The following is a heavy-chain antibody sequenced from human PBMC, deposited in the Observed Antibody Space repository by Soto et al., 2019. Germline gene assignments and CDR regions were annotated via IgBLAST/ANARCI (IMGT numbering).Heavy chain of an antibody. CDR1: CGTFTRYA. V-gene: IGHV1-69*13. J-gene: IGHJ4*02. CDR3: ASSLVGATWNDY. Sequence: GASGKVSSKASCGTFTRYAINWGRQAPGQGLEWMGGIIPIFGTANYAQKFQGRVTITADESTSTAYMELSSLRSEDTAVYYCASSLVGATWNDYWGQGTLVTVSS. CDR2: IIPIFGTA. D-gene: IGHD1-26*01.